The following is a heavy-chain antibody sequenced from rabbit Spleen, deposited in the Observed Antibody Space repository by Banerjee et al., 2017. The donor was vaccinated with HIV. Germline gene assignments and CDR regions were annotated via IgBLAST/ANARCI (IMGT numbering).Heavy chain of an antibody. D-gene: IGHD8-1*01. CDR2: IYTGNGKT. CDR3: ARDTGSSFSTYGMDL. Sequence: QEQLVESGGGLVQPGAYLTLTCTASGFSFGRNYDMCWVRQAPGKGLEWIGCIYTGNGKTYYASWARGRVTISKTSSPTVTLQMTSLTVADTATYFCARDTGSSFSTYGMDLWGPGTLVTVS. CDR1: GFSFGRNYD. J-gene: IGHJ6*01. V-gene: IGHV1S45*01.